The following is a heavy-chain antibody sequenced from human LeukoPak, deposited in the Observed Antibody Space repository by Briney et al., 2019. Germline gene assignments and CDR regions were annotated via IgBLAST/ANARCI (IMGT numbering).Heavy chain of an antibody. V-gene: IGHV3-7*01. CDR2: INPDGTTK. CDR3: ARVNCGGDCAGDY. D-gene: IGHD2-21*02. Sequence: GGSLRLSCAASGFTFSSNWMSWVRQAAGKGLEWVANINPDGTTKLYVGSGTGRFTISRDNARNALYLEMNSLRDEDTAVYFCARVNCGGDCAGDYWGQGTLVTVSS. J-gene: IGHJ4*02. CDR1: GFTFSSNW.